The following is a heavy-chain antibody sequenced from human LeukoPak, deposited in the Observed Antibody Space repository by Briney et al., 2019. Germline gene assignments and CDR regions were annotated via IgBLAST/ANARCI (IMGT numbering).Heavy chain of an antibody. CDR3: ARGDRWCSFFDY. V-gene: IGHV1-69*05. CDR1: GGTFSSYA. J-gene: IGHJ4*02. D-gene: IGHD2-8*02. CDR2: IIPIFGTA. Sequence: SVKVSCKASGGTFSSYAISWVRQPAGQGHEWMGRIIPIFGTANYPQNFQGRVTITTDESTSTAYVELSSLRSEDTAVYYCARGDRWCSFFDYWGQGTLVTVSS.